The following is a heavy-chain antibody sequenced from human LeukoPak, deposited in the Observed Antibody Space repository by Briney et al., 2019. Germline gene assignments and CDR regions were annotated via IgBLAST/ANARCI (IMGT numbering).Heavy chain of an antibody. Sequence: PSETLSLTCAISGHSSTRGYYWAWFRQSPGKGLEWIATFFQSEKSFYNASLKSRVIMSLDTSKSQFSLNLTSVTAADTAVYYCARVLPVPYLLDSWGPRTHVTVSS. CDR2: FFQSEKS. J-gene: IGHJ4*02. V-gene: IGHV4-38-2*01. CDR1: GHSSTRGYY. D-gene: IGHD2/OR15-2a*01. CDR3: ARVLPVPYLLDS.